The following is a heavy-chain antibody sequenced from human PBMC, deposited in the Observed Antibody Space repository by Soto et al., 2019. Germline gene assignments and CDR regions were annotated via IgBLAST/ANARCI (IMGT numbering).Heavy chain of an antibody. D-gene: IGHD3-10*01. CDR1: GNTFTSYD. V-gene: IGHV1-8*01. Sequence: AAVKASFKASGNTFTSYDIDWVGQATGHGLEWMGWINPNSGNIGYAQKFQGRVTMTSDTAIRTAYMEVSRLRSDDTAVYYCARGRASGSYYLLDYWGQGTLVTVSS. J-gene: IGHJ4*02. CDR2: INPNSGNI. CDR3: ARGRASGSYYLLDY.